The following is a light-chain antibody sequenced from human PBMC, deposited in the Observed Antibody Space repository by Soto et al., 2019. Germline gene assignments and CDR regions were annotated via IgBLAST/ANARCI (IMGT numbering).Light chain of an antibody. J-gene: IGKJ2*01. CDR2: GSS. CDR3: QQYGSSPYT. CDR1: QSVSRNY. V-gene: IGKV3-20*01. Sequence: EIVLTQSPGTLSLSPGERATLSCRASQSVSRNYLAWYQQKPGQAPRLLIYGSSSRATGIPDRFRGSGSGTDFTLTISSLEPEDFAVDYCQQYGSSPYTFGQGTKLEIK.